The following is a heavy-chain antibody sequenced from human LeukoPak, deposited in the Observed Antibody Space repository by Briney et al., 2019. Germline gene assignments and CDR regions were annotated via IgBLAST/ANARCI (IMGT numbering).Heavy chain of an antibody. J-gene: IGHJ5*02. V-gene: IGHV4-34*01. CDR1: GGSFSGYY. CDR3: ARGRRVATPGTWFDP. Sequence: SETLSLTCAVYGGSFSGYYWSWIRQPPGKGLEWIGEINHSGSTNYNPSLKSRVTISVDTSKNQFSLKLSSVTAADTAAYYCARGRRVATPGTWFDPWGQGTLVTVSS. D-gene: IGHD5-12*01. CDR2: INHSGST.